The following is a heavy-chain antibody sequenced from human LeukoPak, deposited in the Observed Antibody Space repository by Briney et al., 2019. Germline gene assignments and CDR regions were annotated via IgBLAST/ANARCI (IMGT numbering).Heavy chain of an antibody. CDR3: ARDRGIVATETGYYFDF. V-gene: IGHV3-11*01. CDR2: ITIRGGTF. D-gene: IGHD5-12*01. J-gene: IGHJ4*02. CDR1: GFTPTDFY. Sequence: SLCPSCALSGFTPTDFYTGCVRHAPGGGQEWISYITIRGGTFSYSDSEKGRFTISRDNAKNSLYLQVNSLRAEDTAVYYCARDRGIVATETGYYFDFWGRGTVVTVSS.